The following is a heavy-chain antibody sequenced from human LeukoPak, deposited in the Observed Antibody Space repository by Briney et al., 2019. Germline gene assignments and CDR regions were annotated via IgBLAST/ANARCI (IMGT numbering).Heavy chain of an antibody. CDR1: GFAFSRYA. Sequence: GGSLRLSCAASGFAFSRYAMTWVRQAPRKGLEWVSAISGSGGSTYYADSVKGRFTISRDNSKNTLFLQMNSLRAEDTAVYYGIPVAGTGFDYWGQGTLVTVSS. D-gene: IGHD6-19*01. J-gene: IGHJ4*02. CDR3: IPVAGTGFDY. CDR2: ISGSGGST. V-gene: IGHV3-23*01.